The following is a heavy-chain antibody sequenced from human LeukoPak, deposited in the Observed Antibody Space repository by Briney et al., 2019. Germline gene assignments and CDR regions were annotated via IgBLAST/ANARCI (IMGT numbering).Heavy chain of an antibody. Sequence: GGSLRLSCAASGFTFSTYDMHWVRQATGKGLEWVSAIGTAGDTYYPGSVKGRFTISRDNAKNSLYLQMNSLRAEDTAVYYCARRRALAFDIWGQGTMATVSS. CDR3: ARRRALAFDI. D-gene: IGHD3-10*01. V-gene: IGHV3-13*01. CDR2: IGTAGDT. J-gene: IGHJ3*02. CDR1: GFTFSTYD.